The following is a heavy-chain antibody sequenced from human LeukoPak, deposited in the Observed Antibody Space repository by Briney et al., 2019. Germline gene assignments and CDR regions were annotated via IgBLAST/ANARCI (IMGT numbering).Heavy chain of an antibody. CDR3: ASPRKQLVPYYHGMDV. V-gene: IGHV1-69*13. J-gene: IGHJ6*02. CDR1: GGTFSSYA. CDR2: IIPIFGTA. Sequence: SVKVSCKASGGTFSSYAISWVRQAPGQGLEWMGGIIPIFGTANYAQKFQGRVTITADESTSTAYMELSSLRSEDTAVYYCASPRKQLVPYYHGMDVWGQGTTVTVSS. D-gene: IGHD6-13*01.